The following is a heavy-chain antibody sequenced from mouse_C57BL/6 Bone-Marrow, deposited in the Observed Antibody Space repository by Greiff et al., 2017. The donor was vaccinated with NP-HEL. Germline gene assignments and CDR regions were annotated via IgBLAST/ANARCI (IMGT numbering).Heavy chain of an antibody. CDR3: EIPFITTVVATQYYYAMDY. D-gene: IGHD1-1*01. CDR1: GYTFTSYG. CDR2: IYPRSGNT. J-gene: IGHJ4*01. Sequence: QVQLQQSGAELARPGASVKLSCKASGYTFTSYGISWVKQRTGQGLEWIGEIYPRSGNTSYNEKFKGKATLTADKSSSTAYMELRSLTSEDSAVYFCEIPFITTVVATQYYYAMDYWGQGTSVTVSS. V-gene: IGHV1-81*01.